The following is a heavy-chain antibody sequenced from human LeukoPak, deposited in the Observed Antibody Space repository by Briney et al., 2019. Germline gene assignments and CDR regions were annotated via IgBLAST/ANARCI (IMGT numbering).Heavy chain of an antibody. CDR2: IKQDGSEK. CDR1: GFTFSSYW. J-gene: IGHJ4*02. Sequence: GGSLRLSCAASGFTFSSYWMSWVRQAPGKGLEWVANIKQDGSEKYYVDSVKGRFTISRDNAKNSLYLQMNSLRAEDTAVYYCARDFRSGWYVDFDYWGQGTLVTVSS. V-gene: IGHV3-7*01. D-gene: IGHD6-19*01. CDR3: ARDFRSGWYVDFDY.